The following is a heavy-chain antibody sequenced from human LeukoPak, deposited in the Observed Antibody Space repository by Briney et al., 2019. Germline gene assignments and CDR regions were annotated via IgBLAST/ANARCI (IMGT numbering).Heavy chain of an antibody. D-gene: IGHD3-22*01. CDR3: ASALTYYYDTSGSPP. J-gene: IGHJ5*02. CDR2: ISSSSNSI. V-gene: IGHV3-48*01. CDR1: GFTFSRYS. Sequence: PGGSLRLSCAASGFTFSRYSMNWARHAPGKGLEWVSYISSSSNSIYYADSVKGRFTISRDNAKNSLYLQMKSLRAEDTAVYYCASALTYYYDTSGSPPWGQGTLVTVSS.